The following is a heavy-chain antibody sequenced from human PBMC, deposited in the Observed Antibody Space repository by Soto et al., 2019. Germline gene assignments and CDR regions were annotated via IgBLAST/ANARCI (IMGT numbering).Heavy chain of an antibody. V-gene: IGHV3-48*01. CDR3: ARVAYYYDSSGYFY. CDR1: EFTFSSYS. CDR2: ISQRSSSI. D-gene: IGHD3-22*01. Sequence: EVQLVESGGGLVQPGGSLKLPGAASEFTFSSYSMHWSRQAPGKGLGWVPYISQRSSSIYNADSVKGRFTISRDNAKNSLYLQMNSLRAEDKAVYYCARVAYYYDSSGYFYWGQGTLVTVSS. J-gene: IGHJ4*02.